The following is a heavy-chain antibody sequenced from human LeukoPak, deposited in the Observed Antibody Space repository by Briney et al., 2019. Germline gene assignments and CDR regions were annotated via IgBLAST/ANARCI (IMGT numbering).Heavy chain of an antibody. J-gene: IGHJ6*02. V-gene: IGHV3-11*01. CDR2: ISSSGDSL. CDR1: GFTFSDYY. Sequence: GGSLRLSCAASGFTFSDYYMTWIRQAPGKGLEWVSFISSSGDSLYYADSVRGRFTISRDNAKNSLYLRMNSLRAEDTAVYYCAREVVIVPDYFYYGLDVWGQGTTVTVSS. D-gene: IGHD2/OR15-2a*01. CDR3: AREVVIVPDYFYYGLDV.